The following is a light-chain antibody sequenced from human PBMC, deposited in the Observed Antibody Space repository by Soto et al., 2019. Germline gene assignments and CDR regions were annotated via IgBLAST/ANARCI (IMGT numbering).Light chain of an antibody. CDR1: QSVSSNH. J-gene: IGKJ2*01. CDR3: QQYGSSTYT. CDR2: GAS. Sequence: EIVLTQSPGGLSLSPRERATLSCRASQSVSSNHLAWYQQKPGQAPRLLIYGASRRATGIPDRFSGSGSGTDFTLTISRLEPEDFAMYYCQQYGSSTYTFGQGTKVDIK. V-gene: IGKV3-20*01.